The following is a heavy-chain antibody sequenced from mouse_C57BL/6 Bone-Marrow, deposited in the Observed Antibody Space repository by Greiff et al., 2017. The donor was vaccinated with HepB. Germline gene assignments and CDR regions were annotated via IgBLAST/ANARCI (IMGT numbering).Heavy chain of an antibody. CDR1: GFSLTSYA. Sequence: VMLVESGPGLVAPSQSLSITCTVSGFSLTSYAISWVRQPPGKGLEWLGVIWTGGCTNYNSALKSRLSISKDNSKSQVFLKMNSLQTDDTARYYCARNYDGSLDVWGTGTTVTVSS. CDR3: ARNYDGSLDV. CDR2: IWTGGCT. D-gene: IGHD2-3*01. J-gene: IGHJ1*03. V-gene: IGHV2-9-1*01.